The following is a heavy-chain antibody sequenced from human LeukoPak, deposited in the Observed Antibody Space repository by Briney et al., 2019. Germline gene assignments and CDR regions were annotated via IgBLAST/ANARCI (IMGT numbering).Heavy chain of an antibody. CDR1: GGSISSGDYY. V-gene: IGHV4-30-4*01. Sequence: SQTLSLTCTVSGGSISSGDYYWSWIRQPPGKGLEWIGYIYYSGSTYYNPSLKSRVTISVDTSKNQFSLKLSSVTAADTAVYSCARDANYYDSSGYYSLNYYGMDVWGQGTTVTVSS. D-gene: IGHD3-22*01. CDR3: ARDANYYDSSGYYSLNYYGMDV. J-gene: IGHJ6*02. CDR2: IYYSGST.